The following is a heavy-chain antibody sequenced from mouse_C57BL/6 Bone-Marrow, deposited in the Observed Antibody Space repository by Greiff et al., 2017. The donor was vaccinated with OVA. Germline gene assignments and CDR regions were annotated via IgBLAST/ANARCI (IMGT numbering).Heavy chain of an antibody. CDR1: GYTFTNYW. Sequence: VQLQQSGAELVRPGTSVKMSCKASGYTFTNYWIGWAKQRPGHGLEWIGDIYPGGGYTNYNEKFKGQATLTADKSSSTAYMQFSSLTSEDSAIYYCAGGVTTVVAHWYFDVWGTGTTVTVSS. V-gene: IGHV1-63*01. D-gene: IGHD1-1*01. CDR3: AGGVTTVVAHWYFDV. J-gene: IGHJ1*03. CDR2: IYPGGGYT.